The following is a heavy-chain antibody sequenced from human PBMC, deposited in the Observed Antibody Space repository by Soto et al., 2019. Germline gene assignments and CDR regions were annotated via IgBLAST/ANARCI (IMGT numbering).Heavy chain of an antibody. V-gene: IGHV3-23*01. CDR3: AKDSGPWYYYDSSGYYPFDY. D-gene: IGHD3-22*01. CDR1: GFTFSSYA. CDR2: ISGSGGST. J-gene: IGHJ4*02. Sequence: LRLSCAASGFTFSSYAMSWVRQAPGKGLEWVSAISGSGGSTYYADSVKGRFTISRDNSKNTLYLQMNSLRAEDTAVYYCAKDSGPWYYYDSSGYYPFDYWGQGTLVTVSS.